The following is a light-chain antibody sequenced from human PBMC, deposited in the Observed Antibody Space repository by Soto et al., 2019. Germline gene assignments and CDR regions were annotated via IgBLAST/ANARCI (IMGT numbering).Light chain of an antibody. J-gene: IGKJ4*01. CDR1: QRVGGD. CDR3: KQYNNWPLT. V-gene: IGKV3-15*01. CDR2: GAS. Sequence: ETVMTQSQATLSVSPGQGATLSCRASQRVGGDLAWYQQKPGQAPRLLIYGASARATAIPGRFSGSGSGTEFTLTISSLQSEDYAVYYCKQYNNWPLTFGVGTK.